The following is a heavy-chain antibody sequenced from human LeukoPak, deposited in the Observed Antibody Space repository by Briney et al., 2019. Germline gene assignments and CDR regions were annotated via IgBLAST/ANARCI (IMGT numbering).Heavy chain of an antibody. J-gene: IGHJ6*02. D-gene: IGHD3-10*01. Sequence: ASVKVSCKASGYTFTKHGFSWVRQAPGQGLEWMGWISAYNGDTHYAQKLQGRVTVTTDTSTSTAYMELRSLTYDDTAVYYCAREHDTKVPYYNGMDVWGQGTTVTVSS. V-gene: IGHV1-18*01. CDR3: AREHDTKVPYYNGMDV. CDR2: ISAYNGDT. CDR1: GYTFTKHG.